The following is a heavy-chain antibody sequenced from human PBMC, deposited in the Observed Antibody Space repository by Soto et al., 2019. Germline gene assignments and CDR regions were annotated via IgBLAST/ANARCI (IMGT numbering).Heavy chain of an antibody. CDR2: IYYSGST. CDR1: GGSVSSGSYY. J-gene: IGHJ2*01. Sequence: QVQLQESGPGLVKPSETLSLTRTVSGGSVSSGSYYWSWIRQPPGQGLEWIGYIYYSGSTNYNPSLKSRVTISVDTSKNQFSLKLSSVTAADTAVYYCARVPRYYDSSGYYSNWYFDLWGRGTLVTVSS. CDR3: ARVPRYYDSSGYYSNWYFDL. D-gene: IGHD3-22*01. V-gene: IGHV4-61*01.